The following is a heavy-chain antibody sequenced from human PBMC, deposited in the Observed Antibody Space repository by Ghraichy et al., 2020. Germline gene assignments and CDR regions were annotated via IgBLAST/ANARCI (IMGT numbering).Heavy chain of an antibody. V-gene: IGHV1-2*02. CDR3: ARARTSKISAGTPPFGY. J-gene: IGHJ4*02. D-gene: IGHD1-1*01. CDR1: GYTFTGYY. CDR2: INPNSGGT. Sequence: SVKVSCKASGYTFTGYYMHWVRQAPGQGLEWMGWINPNSGGTNYAQKFQGRVTMTRDTSISTAYMELSRLRSDDTAVYYCARARTSKISAGTPPFGYWGQGTLVTVSS.